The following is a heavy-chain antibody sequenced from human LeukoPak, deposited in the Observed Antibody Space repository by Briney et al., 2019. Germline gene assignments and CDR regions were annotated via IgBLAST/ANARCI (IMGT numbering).Heavy chain of an antibody. V-gene: IGHV3-21*01. D-gene: IGHD3-10*01. Sequence: GGTLRVSGAPPGSPLSSFGGSWVGQAQGRGGGGGPPIRRGGGFIHYADSVKGRFTISRDNAKNSLYLQMNSLRAEDTAVYYCARDHFTMVRGVNRVYYMDVWGKGTTVTVSS. CDR2: IRRGGGFI. J-gene: IGHJ6*03. CDR1: GSPLSSFG. CDR3: ARDHFTMVRGVNRVYYMDV.